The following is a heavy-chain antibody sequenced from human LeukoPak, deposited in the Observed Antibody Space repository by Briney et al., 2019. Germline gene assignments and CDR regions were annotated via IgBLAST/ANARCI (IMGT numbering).Heavy chain of an antibody. Sequence: SETLSLTCTVSGDSFSSYYWSWIRQPPGKGLEGMGDFYYTGSTNHNPSRKSRVTISVETSKHQFPLNMPYVTAADTAVYYCARGVRPELWFGEETYYFDYWRQGTLVTVSS. V-gene: IGHV4-59*01. CDR1: GDSFSSYY. CDR2: FYYTGST. D-gene: IGHD3-10*01. J-gene: IGHJ4*02. CDR3: ARGVRPELWFGEETYYFDY.